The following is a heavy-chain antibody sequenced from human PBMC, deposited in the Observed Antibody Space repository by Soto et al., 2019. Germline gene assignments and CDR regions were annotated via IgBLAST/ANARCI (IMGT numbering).Heavy chain of an antibody. D-gene: IGHD1-26*01. J-gene: IGHJ2*01. Sequence: ASVKVSCKVSGYTLNDLSIHWVRQAPGQRLEWMGWINAGNGNTKYSQKFQGRVTITRDTSASTAYMELSSLRSEDTAVYYCARGGSLYWYFDLWGRGTLVTVSS. CDR3: ARGGSLYWYFDL. CDR2: INAGNGNT. V-gene: IGHV1-3*01. CDR1: GYTLNDLS.